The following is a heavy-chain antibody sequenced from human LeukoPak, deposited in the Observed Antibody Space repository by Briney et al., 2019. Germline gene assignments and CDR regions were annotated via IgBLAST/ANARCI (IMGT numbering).Heavy chain of an antibody. CDR1: GFTFSGSA. V-gene: IGHV3-73*01. CDR2: IRSKANSYAT. CDR3: AREDAADRDAFDI. J-gene: IGHJ3*02. Sequence: PGGSLRLSCAASGFTFSGSAMHWVRQASGKGLEWVGRIRSKANSYATAYAASVKGRFTISRDDSKNTAYLQMNSLKTEDTAVYYCAREDAADRDAFDIWGQGTMVTVSS. D-gene: IGHD6-13*01.